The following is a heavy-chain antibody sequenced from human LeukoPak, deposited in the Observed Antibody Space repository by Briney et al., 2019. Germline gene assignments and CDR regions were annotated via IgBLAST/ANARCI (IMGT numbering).Heavy chain of an antibody. D-gene: IGHD1-7*01. CDR3: AKGHWNSPSFDY. J-gene: IGHJ4*02. V-gene: IGHV3-23*01. CDR2: ISGSGGST. Sequence: GGTLRLSCAASGFTFSSYAMSWVRQAPGKGLEWVSAISGSGGSTYYADSVKGRFTISRDNSKNTLYLQMNSLRAEDTAVYYCAKGHWNSPSFDYWGQGTLVTVSS. CDR1: GFTFSSYA.